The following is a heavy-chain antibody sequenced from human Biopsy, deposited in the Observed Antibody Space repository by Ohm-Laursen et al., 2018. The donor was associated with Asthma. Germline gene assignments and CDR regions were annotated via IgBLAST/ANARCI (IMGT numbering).Heavy chain of an antibody. CDR1: GYNFISFA. Sequence: ASVKVSCKASGYNFISFAIHWVRQAPGQRLGWMGGVNTGNGDTKYSQKFQGRVTITRDTSASTAYMELRSLRSEDTATYYCARTYYDFLTGQVKDVFGVWGQGTMVTVSS. D-gene: IGHD3-9*01. V-gene: IGHV1-3*04. J-gene: IGHJ3*01. CDR2: VNTGNGDT. CDR3: ARTYYDFLTGQVKDVFGV.